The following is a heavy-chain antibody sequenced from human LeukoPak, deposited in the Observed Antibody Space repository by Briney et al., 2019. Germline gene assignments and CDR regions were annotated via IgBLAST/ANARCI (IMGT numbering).Heavy chain of an antibody. Sequence: GGSLRLSCAASGFTFSTYAITWVRQAPGKGLEWVSGISGSGDTTYYADSVKGRFTISRDNSKNTLYLQMNSLRADDTAVYYCAKGTCSGGRCSFDYWGQGTLVTVSS. CDR1: GFTFSTYA. CDR2: ISGSGDTT. CDR3: AKGTCSGGRCSFDY. J-gene: IGHJ4*02. D-gene: IGHD2-15*01. V-gene: IGHV3-23*01.